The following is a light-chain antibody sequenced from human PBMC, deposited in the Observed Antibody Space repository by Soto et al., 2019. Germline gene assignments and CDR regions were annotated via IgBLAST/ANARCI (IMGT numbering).Light chain of an antibody. J-gene: IGKJ4*01. V-gene: IGKV3-15*01. Sequence: EEVTTQAPATVAVSTGERATLSCRASQTVAPSLAWYQHKPGQDPRLLIYGASTRATGIPARFSGSGSGTQFTLTISSLQSEDFAVYFCQQYNNWPPLTFGGGTKVDIK. CDR1: QTVAPS. CDR3: QQYNNWPPLT. CDR2: GAS.